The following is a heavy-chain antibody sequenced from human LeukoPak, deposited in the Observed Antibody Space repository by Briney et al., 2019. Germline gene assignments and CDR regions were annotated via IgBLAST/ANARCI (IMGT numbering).Heavy chain of an antibody. D-gene: IGHD3-3*01. CDR2: IKQDGSEK. J-gene: IGHJ4*02. Sequence: GGTLRLSCAASRITFTYWMSWVSQAPGKGLEWVANIKQDGSEKYYMDSVKGRFTISRDNAKKSLFLQMNSLRAQDTAVYYCASSFSDDFWSGHFWGQGTLVTVSS. V-gene: IGHV3-7*01. CDR1: RITFTYW. CDR3: ASSFSDDFWSGHF.